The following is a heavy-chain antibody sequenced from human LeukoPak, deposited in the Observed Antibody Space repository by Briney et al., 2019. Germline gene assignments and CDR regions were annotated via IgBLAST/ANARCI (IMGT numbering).Heavy chain of an antibody. CDR3: ARRANAISGVGYHMDV. J-gene: IGHJ6*03. D-gene: IGHD3-3*01. V-gene: IGHV4-59*11. CDR2: IYYTGST. Sequence: SETLSLTCNVSGGSISSHYWNWIRQPPGKGLEFIGYIYYTGSTNYNPSLKSRVTMSVDTSKNQFSLRLTSVTAADTAVYYCARRANAISGVGYHMDVWGRGTTVTVS. CDR1: GGSISSHY.